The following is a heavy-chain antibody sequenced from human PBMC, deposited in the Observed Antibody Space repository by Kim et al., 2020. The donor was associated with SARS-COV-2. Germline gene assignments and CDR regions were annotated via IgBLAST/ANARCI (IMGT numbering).Heavy chain of an antibody. CDR2: ISYDGSNK. V-gene: IGHV3-30*18. Sequence: GGSLRLSCAASGFTFSSYGMHWVRQAPGKGLEWVAVISYDGSNKYYADSVKGRFTISRDNSKNTLYLQMNSLRAEDTAVYYCAKDGPYYYDSSGYYHPPFDYWGQGTLVTVSS. CDR3: AKDGPYYYDSSGYYHPPFDY. CDR1: GFTFSSYG. J-gene: IGHJ4*02. D-gene: IGHD3-22*01.